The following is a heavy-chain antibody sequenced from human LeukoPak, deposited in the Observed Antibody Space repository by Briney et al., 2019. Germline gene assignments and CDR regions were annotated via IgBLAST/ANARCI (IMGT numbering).Heavy chain of an antibody. CDR2: ITWNSGSI. CDR3: AAGAGITRY. D-gene: IGHD3-10*01. Sequence: GGSLRLSCAASGLTFYDYAMHWVRQAPGKGLEWVSGITWNSGSIAYADSVKGRLTISRDNAKNSLYLQVNSLRSEDTALYYCAAGAGITRYWGQGTLVTVSS. J-gene: IGHJ4*02. CDR1: GLTFYDYA. V-gene: IGHV3-9*01.